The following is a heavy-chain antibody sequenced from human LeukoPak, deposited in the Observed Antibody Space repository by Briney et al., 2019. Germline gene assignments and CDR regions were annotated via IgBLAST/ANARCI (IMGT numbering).Heavy chain of an antibody. CDR3: ARLKDYHYHYMDV. CDR1: GGSISSSSYY. Sequence: PSETLSLTCTVSGGSISSSSYYWGWIRQPPGKGLEWIGSIYYSGSTYYNPSLKSRVTISVDTSKNQFSLKLNSVTAADTAVYHCARLKDYHYHYMDVWGKGTTVTISS. J-gene: IGHJ6*03. CDR2: IYYSGST. V-gene: IGHV4-39*01.